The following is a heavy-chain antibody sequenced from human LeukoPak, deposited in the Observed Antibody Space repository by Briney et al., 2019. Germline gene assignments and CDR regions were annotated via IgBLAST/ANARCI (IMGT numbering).Heavy chain of an antibody. D-gene: IGHD2-21*02. CDR2: INTSDGGT. V-gene: IGHV1-46*01. CDR1: GYMFTNYY. CDR3: GRDDGYCGGDCYSGVDY. J-gene: IGHJ4*02. Sequence: ASLKVSCKASGYMFTNYYMHWVRQAPGQGLEWMGVINTSDGGTSYAQKFQGRVTVTRDTSTSTVYMELGSLRSGDTAVYYCGRDDGYCGGDCYSGVDYWGQGTLVTVSS.